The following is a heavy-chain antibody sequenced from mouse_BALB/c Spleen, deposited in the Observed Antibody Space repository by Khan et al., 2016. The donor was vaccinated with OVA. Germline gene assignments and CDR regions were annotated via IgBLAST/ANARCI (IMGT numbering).Heavy chain of an antibody. CDR3: VWGFDD. CDR1: GHTFTAYY. Sequence: QMQLEESGPELVKPGASVKMSCKASGHTFTAYYINWVKQTPGQGLQWTGWIHHGSANTKYNERFKGKATLTVDTSSSTAYMQLSSLTSEDTDTLLCVWGFDDWGHGTPLTVSS. CDR2: IHHGSANT. V-gene: IGHV1-84*02. J-gene: IGHJ2*01.